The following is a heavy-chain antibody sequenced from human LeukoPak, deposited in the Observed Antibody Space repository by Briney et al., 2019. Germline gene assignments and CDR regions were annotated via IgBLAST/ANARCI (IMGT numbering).Heavy chain of an antibody. CDR1: GFTFSGSA. J-gene: IGHJ5*02. D-gene: IGHD4-17*01. CDR3: SARIYGDFNWFDP. CDR2: IRSKANSYAT. Sequence: GGSLRPSCAASGFTFSGSAMHWVRQASGKGLEWVGRIRSKANSYATAYAASVKGRFTISRDDSKNTAYLQMNSLKTEDTAVYYCSARIYGDFNWFDPWGQGTLVTVSS. V-gene: IGHV3-73*01.